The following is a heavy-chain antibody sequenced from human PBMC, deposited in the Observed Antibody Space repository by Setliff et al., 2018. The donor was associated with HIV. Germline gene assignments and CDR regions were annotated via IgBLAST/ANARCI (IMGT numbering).Heavy chain of an antibody. D-gene: IGHD1-26*01. CDR2: IKSKTDGGTT. CDR3: TTDLGGSYHGWNY. J-gene: IGHJ4*02. CDR1: GFTFRTFA. V-gene: IGHV3-15*01. Sequence: PGGSLRLSCVASGFTFRTFAMNWVRQAPGKWLEWVGRIKSKTDGGTTDYAAPVKGRFTISRDDSKNTLYLQMNSLKTEDTAVYYCTTDLGGSYHGWNYWGQGALVTVSS.